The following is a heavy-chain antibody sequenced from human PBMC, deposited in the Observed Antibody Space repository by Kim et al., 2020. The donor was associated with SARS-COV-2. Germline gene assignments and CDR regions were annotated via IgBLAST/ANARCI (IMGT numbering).Heavy chain of an antibody. Sequence: SETLSLTCSVTGGSIGSYYWSWIRQPPGKGLEWIGYVYNRGSANYNSSLQSRVTISIDTSKDQIYLRLNAVTAADTAMYFCARSYDFNWGIYRYACDVWGQGTMVTVSS. J-gene: IGHJ3*01. D-gene: IGHD3-16*02. CDR3: ARSYDFNWGIYRYACDV. CDR2: VYNRGSA. CDR1: GGSIGSYY. V-gene: IGHV4-59*01.